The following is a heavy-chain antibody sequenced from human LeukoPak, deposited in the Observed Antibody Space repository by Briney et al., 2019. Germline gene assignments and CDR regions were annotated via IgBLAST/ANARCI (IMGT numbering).Heavy chain of an antibody. CDR1: GFTYTNYW. D-gene: IGHD3-16*01. Sequence: PGGSLRLSCAASGFTYTNYWVSWFRQAPGQGLEWVASIKQDGSERYYVDSVKGRSTISRDNAKNSLFLQLSSLRVEDTAVYYCARGSMHVYHLYTDYWGQGTLVTVPS. CDR3: ARGSMHVYHLYTDY. J-gene: IGHJ4*02. CDR2: IKQDGSER. V-gene: IGHV3-7*01.